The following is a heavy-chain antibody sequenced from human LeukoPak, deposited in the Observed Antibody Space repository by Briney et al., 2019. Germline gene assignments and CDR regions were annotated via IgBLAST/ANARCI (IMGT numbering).Heavy chain of an antibody. CDR2: IYHNGRT. Sequence: TSETLSLTCAVSGGSISSSNWWSWVRQAPGKGLEWIGYIYHNGRTNYSPSLKSRIIMSVDTSQNQFSLKLTSVTAADTAVYYCARASEGIGYFDTWGRGSLVTVSS. D-gene: IGHD3-3*01. J-gene: IGHJ4*02. V-gene: IGHV4-4*02. CDR1: GGSISSSNW. CDR3: ARASEGIGYFDT.